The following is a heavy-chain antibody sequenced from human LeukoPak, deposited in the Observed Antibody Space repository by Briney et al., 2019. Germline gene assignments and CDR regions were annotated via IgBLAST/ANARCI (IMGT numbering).Heavy chain of an antibody. V-gene: IGHV1-2*06. D-gene: IGHD6-6*01. J-gene: IGHJ4*02. CDR1: GFTFSDYY. CDR3: ASDPSSSDNFFDF. Sequence: ASVKVSCKASGFTFSDYYIHWVRQAPGQGLDYMGHINLYSGGTFYVQKFQGRVTMTRDTSISTAYMDLSRLTSDDTAVYFCASDPSSSDNFFDFWGQGTLVTVSS. CDR2: INLYSGGT.